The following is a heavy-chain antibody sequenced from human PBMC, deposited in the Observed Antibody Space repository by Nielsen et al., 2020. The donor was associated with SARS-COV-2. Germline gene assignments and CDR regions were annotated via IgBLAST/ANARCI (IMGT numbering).Heavy chain of an antibody. D-gene: IGHD3-10*01. J-gene: IGHJ5*02. CDR1: GYTFNHYV. CDR3: ARGGIALVRGTPERFDP. Sequence: ASVKVSCKASGYTFNHYVINWVRQAPGQGLEWMGWMNTNTGDPMYAQDFTGRFVSSLDSSVSTAYLHISGLKPEDTAVYYCARGGIALVRGTPERFDPWGQGTLVTVSS. CDR2: MNTNTGDP. V-gene: IGHV7-4-1*02.